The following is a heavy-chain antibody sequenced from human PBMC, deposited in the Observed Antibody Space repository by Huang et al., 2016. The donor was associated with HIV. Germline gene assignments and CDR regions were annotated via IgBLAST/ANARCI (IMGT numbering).Heavy chain of an antibody. CDR2: INSDGRST. CDR3: ARDPRIQSWLNFFDY. Sequence: EVQLVESGGGLVQPGGSLRLSCAASGFSISSYWMHWVRQAPGKGLVGGLRINSDGRSTSYADSVKGRFTISRDNAKNTLYLQMNSLRAEDTAVYYCARDPRIQSWLNFFDYWGQGTLVSVSS. D-gene: IGHD3-22*01. J-gene: IGHJ4*02. CDR1: GFSISSYW. V-gene: IGHV3-74*01.